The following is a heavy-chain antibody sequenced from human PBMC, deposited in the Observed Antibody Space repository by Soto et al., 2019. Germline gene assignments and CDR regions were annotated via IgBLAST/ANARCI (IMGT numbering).Heavy chain of an antibody. V-gene: IGHV4-34*01. CDR3: AREDYGDYLDY. Sequence: QVQLQQWGAGLLKPSETLSLTCAVYGGSFSGYYWSWIRQPPGKGLEWIGEINHSGSTNYNPSLKSRVTISVDTSKNQFSLKLSSVTAADTAVYYCAREDYGDYLDYWGQGTLVTVSS. D-gene: IGHD4-17*01. CDR1: GGSFSGYY. CDR2: INHSGST. J-gene: IGHJ4*02.